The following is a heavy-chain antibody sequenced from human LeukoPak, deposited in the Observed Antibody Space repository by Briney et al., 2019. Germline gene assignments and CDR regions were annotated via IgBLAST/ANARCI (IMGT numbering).Heavy chain of an antibody. CDR3: ATRGSNWGEGDY. J-gene: IGHJ4*02. V-gene: IGHV4-59*01. CDR2: IYYSGST. Sequence: SETLSLTCTVSGGSISSYYWSWIRQPPGKGLEWIGYIYYSGSTNYNPSLKSRVTISVDTSKNQFSLKLSSVTAADTAVYYCATRGSNWGEGDYWGQGTLVTVSS. D-gene: IGHD7-27*01. CDR1: GGSISSYY.